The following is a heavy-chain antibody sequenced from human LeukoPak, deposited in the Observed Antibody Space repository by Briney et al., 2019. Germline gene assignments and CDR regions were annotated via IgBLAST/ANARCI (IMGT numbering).Heavy chain of an antibody. CDR2: ISGSGGST. Sequence: GGSLRLSCVASGFTFGSYAMSWVRQDPGKGLEWVSAISGSGGSTYYADSVKGRFTISRDNSKNTLYLQMNSLRAEDTAVYYCAKNKKSTTGTTMYYFDYWGQGTLVTVSS. V-gene: IGHV3-23*01. D-gene: IGHD1-1*01. CDR3: AKNKKSTTGTTMYYFDY. J-gene: IGHJ4*02. CDR1: GFTFGSYA.